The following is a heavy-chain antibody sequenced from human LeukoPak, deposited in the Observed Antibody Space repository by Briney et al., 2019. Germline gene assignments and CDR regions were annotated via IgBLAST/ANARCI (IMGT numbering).Heavy chain of an antibody. CDR2: IIPILGIT. D-gene: IGHD1-26*01. CDR3: ARDIAWEPRHDAFDI. CDR1: GGTFSNYA. J-gene: IGHJ3*02. Sequence: SVKVSCKASGGTFSNYAISWVRQAPGQGLEWMGRIIPILGITNYAQKFQGRVTITADKSTSTAYMELSSLRAEDTAVYYCARDIAWEPRHDAFDIWGQGTMVTVSS. V-gene: IGHV1-69*04.